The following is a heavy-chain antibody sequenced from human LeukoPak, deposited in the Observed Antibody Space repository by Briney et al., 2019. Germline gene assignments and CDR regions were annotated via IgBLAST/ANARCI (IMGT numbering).Heavy chain of an antibody. Sequence: SVKVSCKASGGTFSSYAISWVRQAPGQGLEWMGGIIPIFGTANYAQKFQGRVTITADESTSTAYMELSSLRSEDTAVYYGARYGSSTFGGVIDWGQGTLVTVSS. D-gene: IGHD3-16*01. CDR3: ARYGSSTFGGVID. V-gene: IGHV1-69*13. CDR1: GGTFSSYA. J-gene: IGHJ4*02. CDR2: IIPIFGTA.